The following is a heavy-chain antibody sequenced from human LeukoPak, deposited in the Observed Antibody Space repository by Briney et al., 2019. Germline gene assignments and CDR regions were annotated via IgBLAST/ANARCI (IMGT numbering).Heavy chain of an antibody. J-gene: IGHJ4*02. V-gene: IGHV1-18*01. CDR1: GYTFTSYG. Sequence: ASVKVSCKASGYTFTSYGISWVRQSPGQELEWMGWISPYNGNTNYAQKLQGRVTMTTDTSTTTAYMELRSLRSDDTAVYYCAREMATIVNQFDYGGQGTLVTVSS. CDR2: ISPYNGNT. CDR3: AREMATIVNQFDY. D-gene: IGHD5-24*01.